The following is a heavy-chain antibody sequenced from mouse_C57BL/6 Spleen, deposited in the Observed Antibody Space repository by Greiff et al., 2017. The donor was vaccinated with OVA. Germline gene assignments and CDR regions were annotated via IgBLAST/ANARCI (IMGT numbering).Heavy chain of an antibody. D-gene: IGHD1-1*01. CDR3: VRGDYYGSYYAMDY. CDR1: GFSFNTYA. Sequence: EVMLVESGGGLVQPKGSLKLSCAASGFSFNTYAMNWVCQAPGKGLEWVARIRSKSNNYATYYADSVKDRFTISRDDSESMLYLQMNNLKTEDTAMYYCVRGDYYGSYYAMDYWGQGTSVTVSS. V-gene: IGHV10-1*01. CDR2: IRSKSNNYAT. J-gene: IGHJ4*01.